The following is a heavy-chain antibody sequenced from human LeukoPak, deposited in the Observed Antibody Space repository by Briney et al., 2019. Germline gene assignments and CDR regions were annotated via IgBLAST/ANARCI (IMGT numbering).Heavy chain of an antibody. CDR2: ISGSGYST. CDR3: VHGSSGSYVFDS. CDR1: GSTFSSYA. D-gene: IGHD1-26*01. V-gene: IGHV3-23*01. J-gene: IGHJ4*01. Sequence: PGGSLRLSCAASGSTFSSYAMSWVRQAPGKGLEWVSAISGSGYSTYYADSVKGRFTISKDNSKNTLYLQMNSLRAEDTAVYYCVHGSSGSYVFDSWGHGTLVIVSS.